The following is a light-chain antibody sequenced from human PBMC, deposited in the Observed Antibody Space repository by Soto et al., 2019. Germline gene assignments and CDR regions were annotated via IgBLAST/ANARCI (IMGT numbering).Light chain of an antibody. V-gene: IGKV3-20*01. Sequence: EIVSTQSPGTLSLSPGERATLSCRASQSVSSSYLAWYQQKPGQAPRLLIYGASSRATGIPDRFSGSGSGTDFTLTISRLEPEDFAVYYCQQYGSSLPWTFGQGTKVDI. CDR2: GAS. J-gene: IGKJ1*01. CDR1: QSVSSSY. CDR3: QQYGSSLPWT.